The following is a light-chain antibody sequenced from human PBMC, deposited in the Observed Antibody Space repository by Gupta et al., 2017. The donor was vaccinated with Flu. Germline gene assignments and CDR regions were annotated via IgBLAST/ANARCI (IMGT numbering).Light chain of an antibody. J-gene: IGKJ4*01. CDR2: WGS. V-gene: IGKV4-1*01. Sequence: GEGASVNYTSTNSFLFTTNNNNYLSGYKQKTGQPPRLLIYWGSTGESGVPASFSGSGSGTXFILTIXSLQAEDVAVYYCKQDDSTPLTFGXGTKVEIK. CDR1: NSFLFTTNNNNY. CDR3: KQDDSTPLT.